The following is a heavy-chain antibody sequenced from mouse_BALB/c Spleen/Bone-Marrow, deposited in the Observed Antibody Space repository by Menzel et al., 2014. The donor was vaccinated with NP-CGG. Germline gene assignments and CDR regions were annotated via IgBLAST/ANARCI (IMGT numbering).Heavy chain of an antibody. J-gene: IGHJ3*01. D-gene: IGHD4-1*01. V-gene: IGHV1-81*01. CDR1: GYTFTDYY. CDR3: TSNWD. CDR2: IYPRSGKT. Sequence: QVQLQQSGAELARPGASVKLSCKASGYTFTDYYINWVKQRTGQGLEWIGEIYPRSGKTYHNEKFKGKATLTADKSSSTAYMQPSSLTSEDSAVYFCTSNWDWGQGTLVTVSA.